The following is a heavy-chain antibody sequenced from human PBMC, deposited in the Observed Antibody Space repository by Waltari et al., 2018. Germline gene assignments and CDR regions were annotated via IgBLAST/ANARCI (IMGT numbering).Heavy chain of an antibody. CDR3: ARGYCSSTSPCWFDP. Sequence: QLQLQESGPGLVKPSETLSLTFTVSGGSISSSSYYWGWIRQPPGKGLEWIGSIYYSGSTFYNPSLKSRVTISVDTSKNQFSLKLRSVTAVDTAVYYCARGYCSSTSPCWFDPWGQGTLVTVSS. CDR2: IYYSGST. J-gene: IGHJ5*02. V-gene: IGHV4-39*07. CDR1: GGSISSSSYY. D-gene: IGHD2-2*01.